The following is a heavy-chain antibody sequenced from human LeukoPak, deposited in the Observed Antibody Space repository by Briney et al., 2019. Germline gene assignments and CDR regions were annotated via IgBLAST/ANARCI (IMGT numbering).Heavy chain of an antibody. D-gene: IGHD5-12*01. J-gene: IGHJ4*02. CDR2: ISGSGGST. Sequence: GGSLRLSCAASGFTFSSYAMSWVRQAPGKGLEWVSAISGSGGSTYYADSVKGRFTISRDNSKNSLYLQMNSLRAEDTAVYYCARSPLVGLRFVIQYFDYWGQGTLVTVSS. CDR3: ARSPLVGLRFVIQYFDY. V-gene: IGHV3-23*01. CDR1: GFTFSSYA.